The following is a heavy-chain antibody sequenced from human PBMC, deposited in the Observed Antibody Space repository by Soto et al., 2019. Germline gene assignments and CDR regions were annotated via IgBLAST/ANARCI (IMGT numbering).Heavy chain of an antibody. V-gene: IGHV3-30-3*01. Sequence: GGSLRLSCAASGFTFSSYAMHWVRQAPGKGLEWVAVISYDGSSKYYADSVKGRFTISRDNSKNTLYLQMNSLRAEDTAVYYCARDVSYYDFWSGYFTYYYYGTDVWGQGTTVTVSS. D-gene: IGHD3-3*01. J-gene: IGHJ6*02. CDR2: ISYDGSSK. CDR3: ARDVSYYDFWSGYFTYYYYGTDV. CDR1: GFTFSSYA.